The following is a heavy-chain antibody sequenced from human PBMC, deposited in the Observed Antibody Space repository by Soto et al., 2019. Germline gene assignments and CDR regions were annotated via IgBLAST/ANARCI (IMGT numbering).Heavy chain of an antibody. J-gene: IGHJ1*01. CDR3: GKGEVVATTYVEH. Sequence: QVQLVESGGGVVQPGRSLRLSCAASGFTFSSYGMHWVRQAPGKGLEWVAVISYDGSDKYYADSVKGRFTISRDNXNRSQYLQIDSLRAGGTAVDDCGKGEVVATTYVEHGGQGSLVTVSS. V-gene: IGHV3-30*18. D-gene: IGHD2-15*01. CDR2: ISYDGSDK. CDR1: GFTFSSYG.